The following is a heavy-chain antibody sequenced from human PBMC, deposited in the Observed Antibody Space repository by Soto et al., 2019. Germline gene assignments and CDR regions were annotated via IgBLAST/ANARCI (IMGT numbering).Heavy chain of an antibody. CDR2: IYRSGTT. CDR1: NFSISSGYY. V-gene: IGHV4-38-2*01. Sequence: SETLSLTCVVSNFSISSGYYWGWIRQSPGKGLEWIASIYRSGTTSYNPSLKSRVTISVDPSKNQFSLMLSAVTAADTAVYYCARTHAGSYYSVFNYWGRGSLVTVSS. CDR3: ARTHAGSYYSVFNY. J-gene: IGHJ4*02. D-gene: IGHD1-26*01.